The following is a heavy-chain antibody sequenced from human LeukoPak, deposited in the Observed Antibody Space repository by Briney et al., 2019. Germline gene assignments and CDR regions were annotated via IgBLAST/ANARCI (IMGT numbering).Heavy chain of an antibody. J-gene: IGHJ3*02. CDR2: IYYSGST. V-gene: IGHV4-39*07. CDR1: GGSISSSSYY. D-gene: IGHD5-12*01. CDR3: ARGLGSGYGDAFDI. Sequence: SETLSLTCTVSGGSISSSSYYWGWIRQPPGKGLEWIGSIYYSGSTYYNPSLKSRVTISVDTSKNQFSLKLSSVTAADTAVYYCARGLGSGYGDAFDIWGQGTMVTVSS.